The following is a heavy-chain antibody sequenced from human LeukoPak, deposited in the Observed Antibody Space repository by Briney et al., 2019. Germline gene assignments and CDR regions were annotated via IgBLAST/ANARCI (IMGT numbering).Heavy chain of an antibody. J-gene: IGHJ5*01. Sequence: GGSLSLSCAASGFVFSASYMSWVRKAPGKGLEWVATIKPDGSEKYHVDSVSGRFTISRDNANDSLFLQMNSLRVDDTAVYYCVRGGTYWTVSWGQGTLVNVS. V-gene: IGHV3-7*01. CDR1: GFVFSASY. CDR2: IKPDGSEK. CDR3: VRGGTYWTVS.